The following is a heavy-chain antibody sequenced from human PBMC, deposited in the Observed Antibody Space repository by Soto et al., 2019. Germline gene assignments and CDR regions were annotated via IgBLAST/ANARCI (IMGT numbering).Heavy chain of an antibody. V-gene: IGHV3-23*01. CDR2: ISGRGCST. D-gene: IGHD3-22*01. CDR3: AKDWDYYDSAPRLDI. Sequence: EVQLLESGGGLVQPGGSLRLSCAASGFTFSSYAMSWVRQAPGKGLEWVSAISGRGCSTYYADSVKDRFTISRDNSKNTLYLQMNSLRAEDTAVYYCAKDWDYYDSAPRLDIWGQGTMVTVSS. CDR1: GFTFSSYA. J-gene: IGHJ3*02.